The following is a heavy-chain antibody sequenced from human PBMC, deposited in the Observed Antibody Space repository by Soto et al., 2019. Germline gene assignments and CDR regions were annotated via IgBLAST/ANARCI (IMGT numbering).Heavy chain of an antibody. CDR3: ARISARRNDFDV. CDR1: NYLFGAFG. Sequence: QVLLVQSGAEVKNPGASVKVSCQASNYLFGAFGISWVRQAPGQGLEWMGWITPYNGNTHYAEKFQDRVTMNADKTTTTSYMEVRRLTSDATAGYFCARISARRNDFDVWGQGTVVTVSS. V-gene: IGHV1-18*01. J-gene: IGHJ3*01. CDR2: ITPYNGNT.